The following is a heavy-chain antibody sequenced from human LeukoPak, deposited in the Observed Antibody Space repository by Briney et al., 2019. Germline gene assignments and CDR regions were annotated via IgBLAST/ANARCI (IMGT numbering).Heavy chain of an antibody. J-gene: IGHJ4*02. CDR2: ISPSGGST. CDR3: ARDSSSWYYFDY. Sequence: EASVKVSSKASGYTFTSYYMHWVRQAPGQGLEWMGIISPSGGSTSYAQKFQGRVTMTRDTSTSTVYMELSSLRSEDTAVFYCARDSSSWYYFDYWGQGTLVTVSS. D-gene: IGHD6-13*01. CDR1: GYTFTSYY. V-gene: IGHV1-46*01.